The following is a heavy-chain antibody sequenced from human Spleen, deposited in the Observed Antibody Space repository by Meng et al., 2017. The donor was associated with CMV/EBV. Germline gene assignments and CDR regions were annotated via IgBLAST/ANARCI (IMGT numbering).Heavy chain of an antibody. Sequence: ASVKVSCKASGYTFTGYYMHWVRQAPGQGLEWMGWINPNSGGTNYAQKFQGRVTMTRDTSISTAYMELSRLRSDDTAVYYCARGHYSSSSPFDYRGQGTLVTVSS. V-gene: IGHV1-2*02. CDR1: GYTFTGYY. J-gene: IGHJ4*02. CDR2: INPNSGGT. CDR3: ARGHYSSSSPFDY. D-gene: IGHD6-13*01.